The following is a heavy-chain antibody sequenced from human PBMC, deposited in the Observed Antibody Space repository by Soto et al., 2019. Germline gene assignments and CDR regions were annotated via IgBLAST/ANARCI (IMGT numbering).Heavy chain of an antibody. J-gene: IGHJ4*02. V-gene: IGHV3-23*01. Sequence: GGSLRLSCAASGFSFHTYAMGWVRQAPGKGLEWVSSPSGSGGSTNYAESVKGRFTISRDNSKDTLYLQMNNLRAEDTAMYYCAKDLRDWGFFDYWGLGTLVTVSS. D-gene: IGHD3-16*01. CDR2: PSGSGGST. CDR1: GFSFHTYA. CDR3: AKDLRDWGFFDY.